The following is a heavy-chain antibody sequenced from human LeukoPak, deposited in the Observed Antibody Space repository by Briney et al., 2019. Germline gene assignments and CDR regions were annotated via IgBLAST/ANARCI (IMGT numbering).Heavy chain of an antibody. CDR2: IYSGGST. V-gene: IGHV3-53*01. J-gene: IGHJ6*02. Sequence: GGSLRLSCAVSGFTVSSNYMSWVRQAPGKGLEWVSVIYSGGSTYYADSVKGRFTISRDNSKNTLYLQLNSLRAEDTAVYYCARELGYCSGASCYFKYYGMDVWGQGTTVTVFS. CDR3: ARELGYCSGASCYFKYYGMDV. D-gene: IGHD2-15*01. CDR1: GFTVSSNY.